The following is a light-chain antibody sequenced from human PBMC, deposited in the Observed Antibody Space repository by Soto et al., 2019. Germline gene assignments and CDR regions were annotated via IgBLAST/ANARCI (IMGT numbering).Light chain of an antibody. Sequence: EIVLTQSPGTLSLSPGERATLSCRASHSDSSTYLAWYQQKPGQPPRLLLYGASSRATGIPDRFSGSGSGTDFTLTISRLEPEDFAVYYCQQYGSSPPYTFGQGTKLEIK. CDR3: QQYGSSPPYT. CDR1: HSDSSTY. V-gene: IGKV3-20*01. CDR2: GAS. J-gene: IGKJ2*01.